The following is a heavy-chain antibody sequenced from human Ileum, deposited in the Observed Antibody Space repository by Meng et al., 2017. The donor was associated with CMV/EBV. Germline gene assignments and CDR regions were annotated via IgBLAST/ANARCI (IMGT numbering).Heavy chain of an antibody. Sequence: LQLQASGPGLVKPSVPLSLTSTASGGPTPSSTYDWGWIRQPPGKGLEWIGSVYYSGTTYYNPSLKSRVNMSIDTSKNRFSLKLSSATAADTAVYYCARNVGFYSSQIAYWGQGALVTVSS. CDR2: VYYSGTT. D-gene: IGHD3-3*01. J-gene: IGHJ4*02. CDR1: GGPTPSSTYD. CDR3: ARNVGFYSSQIAY. V-gene: IGHV4-39*07.